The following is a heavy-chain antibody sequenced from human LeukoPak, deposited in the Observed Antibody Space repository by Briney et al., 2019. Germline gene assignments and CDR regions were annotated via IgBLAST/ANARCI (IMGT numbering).Heavy chain of an antibody. CDR3: ARDSGLDSFDY. D-gene: IGHD3-22*01. CDR1: GGSISSGDYY. J-gene: IGHJ4*02. V-gene: IGHV4-30-4*08. CDR2: IYYSGST. Sequence: SETLSLTCTVSGGSISSGDYYWSWIRQPPGKGLEWIGYIYYSGSTYYNPSLKSRVTISVDTSKNQYSLKLSSVTAADTAVYYCARDSGLDSFDYWGQGTLVTVSS.